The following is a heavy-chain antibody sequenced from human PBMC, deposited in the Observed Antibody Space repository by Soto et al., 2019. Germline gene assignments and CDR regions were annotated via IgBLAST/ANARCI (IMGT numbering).Heavy chain of an antibody. Sequence: GSLRLSCTASGFTFSSYAMTWVRQAPGRGLEGVSGITASGGRTFYADSVKGRFTISRDNSRSLRSDDTAVYYCARVTGVTTIISWGQGTLVTVSS. V-gene: IGHV3-23*01. J-gene: IGHJ4*02. CDR1: GFTFSSYA. CDR2: ITASGGRT. D-gene: IGHD3-9*01. CDR3: ARVTGVTTIIS.